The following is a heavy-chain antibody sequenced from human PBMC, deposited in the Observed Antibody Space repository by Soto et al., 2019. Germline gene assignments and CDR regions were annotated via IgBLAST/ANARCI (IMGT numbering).Heavy chain of an antibody. J-gene: IGHJ4*02. Sequence: EVQLVESGGGLVQPGGSLRLSCAASGFTFSSYSMNWVRQAPGKGLEWVSYISSSSSAIYYADSVKGRFTISRDNAKNSLYLQMNSLRDEDTAVYYCARPYYYDSSGAFDYWGQGTLVTVSS. D-gene: IGHD3-22*01. V-gene: IGHV3-48*02. CDR1: GFTFSSYS. CDR2: ISSSSSAI. CDR3: ARPYYYDSSGAFDY.